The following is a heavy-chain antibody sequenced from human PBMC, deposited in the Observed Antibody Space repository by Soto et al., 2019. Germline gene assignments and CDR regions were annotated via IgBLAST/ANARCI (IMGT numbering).Heavy chain of an antibody. Sequence: QVQLVQSGAEEKKPGASVKVSCKASGYTFTGYAMHWVRQASGRRLEWMGWINAGNGNTKYSQKFQGRVTITRDTSASTAYMELSSLRSEDTAVYYCARAVAVAADFDYWGQGTLVTVSS. CDR1: GYTFTGYA. CDR2: INAGNGNT. D-gene: IGHD6-19*01. V-gene: IGHV1-3*05. J-gene: IGHJ4*02. CDR3: ARAVAVAADFDY.